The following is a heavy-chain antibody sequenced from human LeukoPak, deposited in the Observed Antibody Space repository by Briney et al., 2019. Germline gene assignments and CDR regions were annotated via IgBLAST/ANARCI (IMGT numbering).Heavy chain of an antibody. V-gene: IGHV4-39*01. Sequence: SETLSLTCTVSGGSISSSSYYWGWIRQPPGKGLEWIGSIYYSGGTYYNPSLKSRVTISVDTSKNQFSLKLSSVTAADTAVYYYTLAGPLTGYYPHFDYWGQGTLVTVSS. D-gene: IGHD3-9*01. CDR3: TLAGPLTGYYPHFDY. CDR1: GGSISSSSYY. J-gene: IGHJ4*02. CDR2: IYYSGGT.